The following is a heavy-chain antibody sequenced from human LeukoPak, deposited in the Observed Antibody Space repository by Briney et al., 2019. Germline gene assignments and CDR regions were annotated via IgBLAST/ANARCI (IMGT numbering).Heavy chain of an antibody. J-gene: IGHJ4*02. V-gene: IGHV3-7*01. D-gene: IGHD6-13*01. Sequence: GGSLRLPCAASGFTFSSYWMSWVRQAPGKGLEWVANIKQDGSEKYYVDSVKGRFTISRDNAENSLYLQMNSLRAEDTAVYYCAREGTKYSSSSASFWGQGTLVTVSS. CDR1: GFTFSSYW. CDR3: AREGTKYSSSSASF. CDR2: IKQDGSEK.